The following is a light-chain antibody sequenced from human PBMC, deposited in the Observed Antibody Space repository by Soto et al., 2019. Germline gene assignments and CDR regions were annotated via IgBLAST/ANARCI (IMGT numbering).Light chain of an antibody. Sequence: QSALTQPRSVSGSPGQSVTISCTGTSSDVGGYKYVSWYQQHPGKAPKLIIYDVTKRPSGVPDRFSGSKSGNTASLTISGLQAEDEADYCCCSYAGSYTPVIFGGGTKLTVL. V-gene: IGLV2-11*01. J-gene: IGLJ2*01. CDR1: SSDVGGYKY. CDR2: DVT. CDR3: CSYAGSYTPVI.